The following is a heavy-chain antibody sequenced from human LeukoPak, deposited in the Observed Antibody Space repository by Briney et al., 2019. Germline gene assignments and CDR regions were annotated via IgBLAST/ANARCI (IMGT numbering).Heavy chain of an antibody. CDR3: ARVGCSSTSCYHYYYYYMDV. D-gene: IGHD2-2*01. CDR1: GYTFTSYD. V-gene: IGHV1-8*03. CDR2: MNPNSGNT. Sequence: ASVKVSCKASGYTFTSYDINWVRQATGQGLEWMGWMNPNSGNTGYAQKFQGRVTITRNTSISTAYMELSSLRSEDTAVYYCARVGCSSTSCYHYYYYYMDVWGKGTTVTVSS. J-gene: IGHJ6*03.